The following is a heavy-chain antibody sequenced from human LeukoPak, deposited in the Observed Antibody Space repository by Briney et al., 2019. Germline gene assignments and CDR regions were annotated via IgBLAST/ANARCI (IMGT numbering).Heavy chain of an antibody. D-gene: IGHD3-10*01. J-gene: IGHJ4*02. CDR1: GFTFSSFW. CDR2: IKEDGSEK. V-gene: IGHV3-7*04. Sequence: GGSLRLSCAASGFTFSSFWMNWVRQAPGKGLEWVANIKEDGSEKYYVDSVKGRFTISRDNAKNSLYPQMSSLRAEDTAVYYCARPTYYYGSGIYYLVDYWGQGTLVTVSS. CDR3: ARPTYYYGSGIYYLVDY.